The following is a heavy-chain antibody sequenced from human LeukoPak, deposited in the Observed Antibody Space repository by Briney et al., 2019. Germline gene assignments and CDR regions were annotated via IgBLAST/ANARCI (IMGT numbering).Heavy chain of an antibody. CDR1: GGSISSGGYY. D-gene: IGHD2-2*01. CDR3: ARVVPAGNWFDP. J-gene: IGHJ5*02. V-gene: IGHV4-31*03. Sequence: SETLSLTCTVSGGSISSGGYYWSWIRQHPGKGLGWIGYIYYSGSTYYNPSLKSRVTISVDTSKNQFSLKLSSVTAADTAVYYCARVVPAGNWFDPWGQGTLVTVSS. CDR2: IYYSGST.